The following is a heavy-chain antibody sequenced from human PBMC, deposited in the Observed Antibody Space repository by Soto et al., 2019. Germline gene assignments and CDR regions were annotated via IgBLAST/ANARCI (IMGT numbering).Heavy chain of an antibody. D-gene: IGHD1-1*01. V-gene: IGHV3-23*01. J-gene: IGHJ4*02. CDR2: VSGGSGVT. CDR3: AKWNGYGDF. CDR1: GFSFSTYG. Sequence: EVQLLESGGGLVQPGGSLRLXXXXXGFSFSTYGVTWVRQAPGKGLEWVCGVSGGSGVTHYADSVKGRFTITGDDSKNTVYLQMHSLRVEDTAVYYCAKWNGYGDFWGQGTLVTVSS.